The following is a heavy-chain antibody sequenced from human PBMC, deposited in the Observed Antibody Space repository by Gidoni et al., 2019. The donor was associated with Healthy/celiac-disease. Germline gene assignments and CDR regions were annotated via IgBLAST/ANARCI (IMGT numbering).Heavy chain of an antibody. V-gene: IGHV1-69*01. CDR3: ARDSQDTAMVGGDY. CDR2: IIPIIGTA. D-gene: IGHD5-18*01. J-gene: IGHJ4*02. CDR1: GATFSSYA. Sequence: QVQLVQSGAEVQKPGSSVKVSCKASGATFSSYAISWVRQAPGQGLEWMGWIIPIIGTANYAQKFQGRVTRTADESTSTAYMELSSLRSEDTAVYYCARDSQDTAMVGGDYWGQGTLVTVSS.